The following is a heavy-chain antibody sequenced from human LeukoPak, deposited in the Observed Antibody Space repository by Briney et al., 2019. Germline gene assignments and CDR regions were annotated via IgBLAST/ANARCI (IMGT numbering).Heavy chain of an antibody. J-gene: IGHJ4*02. Sequence: GGSLRLSCAAAGFTFSNSGMSWVRPAPGKGLEWVSDISGSDGSTYYADSVKGRFTISRDNSKNRLYLQMNSLGAEDTAIYYCASLAVRGYWGQGTLVTVSS. CDR3: ASLAVRGY. D-gene: IGHD4-23*01. CDR2: ISGSDGST. CDR1: GFTFSNSG. V-gene: IGHV3-23*01.